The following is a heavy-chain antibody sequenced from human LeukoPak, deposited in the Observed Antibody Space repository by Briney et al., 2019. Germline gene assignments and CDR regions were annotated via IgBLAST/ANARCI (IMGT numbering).Heavy chain of an antibody. J-gene: IGHJ3*02. D-gene: IGHD6-13*01. CDR2: IYYSGST. V-gene: IGHV4-59*01. CDR3: ARADGIAAFDI. CDR1: GGSISSYY. Sequence: SETLSLTCTVSGGSISSYYWSWIRQPPGKGLGWIGYIYYSGSTNYNPSLKSRVTISVDTSKNQFSLKLSSVTAADTAVYYCARADGIAAFDIWGQGTMVTVSS.